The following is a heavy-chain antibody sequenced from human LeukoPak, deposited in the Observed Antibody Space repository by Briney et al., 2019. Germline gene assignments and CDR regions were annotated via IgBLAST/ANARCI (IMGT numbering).Heavy chain of an antibody. V-gene: IGHV3-7*04. CDR2: IYPEGNEK. CDR3: ARGDAFSGDR. Sequence: PGGSLRLSCAVSGFSFTNFWMSWVRQAPGRGLEWVANIYPEGNEKYHVESVKGRFTISRDNTKNLLFLQMNGLRVEDTAVYYCARGDAFSGDRWGQGTLVTVSS. CDR1: GFSFTNFW. J-gene: IGHJ5*02.